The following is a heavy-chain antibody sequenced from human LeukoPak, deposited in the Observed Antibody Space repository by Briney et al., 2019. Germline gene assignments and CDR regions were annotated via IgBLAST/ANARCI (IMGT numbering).Heavy chain of an antibody. CDR2: IKQDGSEK. J-gene: IGHJ4*02. CDR3: AKDPGKSGNDY. D-gene: IGHD3-10*01. Sequence: GGSLRLSCAASGFNFRNHWMGWVRQAPGKGLEWVGNIKQDGSEKYYADSVKGRFTISRDNSKNTLYLQMNSLRAEDTAVYYCAKDPGKSGNDYWGQGTLVTVSS. V-gene: IGHV3-7*01. CDR1: GFNFRNHW.